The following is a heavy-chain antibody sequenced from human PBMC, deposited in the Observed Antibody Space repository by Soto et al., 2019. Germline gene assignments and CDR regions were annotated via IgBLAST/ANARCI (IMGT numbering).Heavy chain of an antibody. J-gene: IGHJ6*02. V-gene: IGHV5-10-1*01. CDR3: ARHGRTYYDFWSGYSDYYGMDV. CDR2: IDPSDSYT. Sequence: GESLKISCKGSGYSFTSYWISWVRQMPGKGLEWMGRIDPSDSYTNYSPSFQGHVTISADKSISTAYLQWSSLKASDTAMYYCARHGRTYYDFWSGYSDYYGMDVWGQGTTVTVS. D-gene: IGHD3-3*01. CDR1: GYSFTSYW.